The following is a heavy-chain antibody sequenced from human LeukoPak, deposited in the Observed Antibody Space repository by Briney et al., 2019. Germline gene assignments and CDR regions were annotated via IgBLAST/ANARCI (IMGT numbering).Heavy chain of an antibody. CDR2: IIPILGIA. CDR3: EREYSYDNYGMDV. Sequence: SVRVSCKASGGTFSSYAISWVRQAPGQGLEWMGRIIPILGIANYAQKFQGRVTITADKSPSTANMKLTSLTPEDQALYYLEREYSYDNYGMDVWGQATTVTVSS. V-gene: IGHV1-69*04. CDR1: GGTFSSYA. D-gene: IGHD5-18*01. J-gene: IGHJ6*02.